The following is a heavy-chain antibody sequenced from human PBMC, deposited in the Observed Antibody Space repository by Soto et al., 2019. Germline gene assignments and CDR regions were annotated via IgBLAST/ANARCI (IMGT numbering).Heavy chain of an antibody. Sequence: GGSLRLSCAASGFTVSSNYMSWVRQAPGKGLEWVSVIYSGGSTYYADSVKGRFTISRDNSKNTLYLQMNSLRAEDTAVYYCASSNYGSGSYDSYYSYGMEVWGQGTTVTVSS. J-gene: IGHJ6*02. D-gene: IGHD3-10*01. V-gene: IGHV3-66*01. CDR1: GFTVSSNY. CDR3: ASSNYGSGSYDSYYSYGMEV. CDR2: IYSGGST.